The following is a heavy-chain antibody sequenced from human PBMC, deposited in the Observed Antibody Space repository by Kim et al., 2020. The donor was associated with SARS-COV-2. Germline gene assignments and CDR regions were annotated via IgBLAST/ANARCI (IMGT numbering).Heavy chain of an antibody. CDR1: GFSFSDAY. CDR3: TTDRGITARPIFDS. D-gene: IGHD6-6*01. J-gene: IGHJ4*02. Sequence: GGSLRLSCAASGFSFSDAYLSWARQAPGKGLEWVGRIKSRSHGGTTDYAAPVEGRIAISRDDSENTLFLQMNSLKSEDTAMYYCTTDRGITARPIFDSWGQGALVTVSS. CDR2: IKSRSHGGTT. V-gene: IGHV3-15*01.